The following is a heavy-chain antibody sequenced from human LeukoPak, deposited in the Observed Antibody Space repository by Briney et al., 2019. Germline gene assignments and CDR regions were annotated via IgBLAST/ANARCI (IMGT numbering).Heavy chain of an antibody. J-gene: IGHJ4*02. CDR1: GFTFDDYA. D-gene: IGHD6-13*01. Sequence: GGSLRLSCAASGFTFDDYAMHWVRQAPGKGLEWVSGISWNSGSIGYADSVKGRFTISRDNAKNSLYLQMNSLRAEDTALYYCAKDSDHGAAAGMGIDYWGQGTLVTVSS. CDR3: AKDSDHGAAAGMGIDY. CDR2: ISWNSGSI. V-gene: IGHV3-9*01.